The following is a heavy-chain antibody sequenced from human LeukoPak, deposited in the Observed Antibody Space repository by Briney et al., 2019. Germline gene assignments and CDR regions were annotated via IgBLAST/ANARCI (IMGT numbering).Heavy chain of an antibody. J-gene: IGHJ4*02. CDR2: ISGSGGST. D-gene: IGHD3-9*01. Sequence: QPGGSLRLSCAASGFTFSTYAMNWVRQAPGKGLEWVSAISGSGGSTYYADSVKGRFTISRDNSKNTLYLQMNSLRAEDTAVYYCAKDSVRYDILTGYYPGYYFDYWGQGTLVTVSS. CDR1: GFTFSTYA. V-gene: IGHV3-23*01. CDR3: AKDSVRYDILTGYYPGYYFDY.